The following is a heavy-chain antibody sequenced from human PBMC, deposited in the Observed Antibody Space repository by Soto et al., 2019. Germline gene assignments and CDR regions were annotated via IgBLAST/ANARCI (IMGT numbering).Heavy chain of an antibody. V-gene: IGHV1-69*06. CDR2: TIPLFSTS. D-gene: IGHD2-15*01. CDR1: EGTFNNYA. CDR3: ATAGGRPYYYYGMDV. J-gene: IGHJ6*02. Sequence: QEQLVQSGPEVKKPGSSVTVSCKASEGTFNNYAICWVCQAPGQGLEWMGGTIPLFSTSSYAQKLQGRVTITADKSTSTVYMEMRNLKSEDTALYYCATAGGRPYYYYGMDVWGQGTTLTVS.